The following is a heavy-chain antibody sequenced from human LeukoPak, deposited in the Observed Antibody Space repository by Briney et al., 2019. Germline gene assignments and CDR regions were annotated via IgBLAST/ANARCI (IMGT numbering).Heavy chain of an antibody. CDR1: GFTFSSYA. J-gene: IGHJ4*02. CDR3: AKGVGATGGHYFDY. CDR2: ISGSGGST. Sequence: GGSLRLSCAASGFTFSSYAMSWVRQAPGKGLHWVSAISGSGGSTYYADSVKGRFTISRDNSKNTLYLQMNSLRAEDTAVYYCAKGVGATGGHYFDYWGQGTLVTVSS. V-gene: IGHV3-23*01. D-gene: IGHD1-26*01.